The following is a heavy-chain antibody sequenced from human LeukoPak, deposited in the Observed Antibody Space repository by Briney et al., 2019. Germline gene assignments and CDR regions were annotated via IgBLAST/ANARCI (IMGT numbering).Heavy chain of an antibody. CDR1: GFTFSSYA. J-gene: IGHJ4*02. D-gene: IGHD6-6*01. CDR3: ARDRAAHVGYYFAY. CDR2: ISYDGSNK. V-gene: IGHV3-30*04. Sequence: PGGSLRLSCAASGFTFSSYAMHWVRQAPGKGLEWVAVISYDGSNKYYADSVKGRFTISRDNSKNTLYLQMNSLRAEDTAVYYCARDRAAHVGYYFAYWGQGTLVTVSS.